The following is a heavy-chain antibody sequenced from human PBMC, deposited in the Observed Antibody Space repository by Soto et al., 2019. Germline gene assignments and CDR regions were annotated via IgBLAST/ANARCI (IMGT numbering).Heavy chain of an antibody. Sequence: QVQLHESGPALAKPSETLSLTCTVSGGSISDYYWSWIRQPPGKGLEWIGYFSYGGGTNNSPSLKSRATISGDTSKNQFSLNLSSVTAADTAVYYCARHFRDVYTALAFWGQGTLVTVSS. CDR3: ARHFRDVYTALAF. CDR2: FSYGGGT. V-gene: IGHV4-59*08. J-gene: IGHJ4*02. D-gene: IGHD2-21*02. CDR1: GGSISDYY.